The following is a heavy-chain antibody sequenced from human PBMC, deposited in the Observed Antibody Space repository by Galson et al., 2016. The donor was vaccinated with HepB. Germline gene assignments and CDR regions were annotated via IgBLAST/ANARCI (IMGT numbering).Heavy chain of an antibody. CDR1: GINFSSYS. CDR2: ISSSSNYI. CDR3: ARDPRGPQVWATYFDY. Sequence: SLRLPCAASGINFSSYSMNWVRQAPGKGLEWVSSISSSSNYIYYAESVKGRFTISRDNAKNSLYLQMNSLRAEDTAVYYCARDPRGPQVWATYFDYWGQGTLVTVSS. D-gene: IGHD5-18*01. J-gene: IGHJ4*02. V-gene: IGHV3-21*01.